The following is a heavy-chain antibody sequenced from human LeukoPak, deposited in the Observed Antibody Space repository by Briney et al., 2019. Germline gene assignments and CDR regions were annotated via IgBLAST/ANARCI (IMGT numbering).Heavy chain of an antibody. CDR2: ISAYNGNT. D-gene: IGHD2-2*01. Sequence: ASVKVSCKASGYTFTSYGISWVRQAPGQGLEWMGWISAYNGNTNYAQKLQGRVTMTTDTSTSTAYMELRSLRSDDTAVYYCARAGGYCSSTSCQTFDYWGQGTLATVSS. CDR3: ARAGGYCSSTSCQTFDY. CDR1: GYTFTSYG. V-gene: IGHV1-18*01. J-gene: IGHJ4*02.